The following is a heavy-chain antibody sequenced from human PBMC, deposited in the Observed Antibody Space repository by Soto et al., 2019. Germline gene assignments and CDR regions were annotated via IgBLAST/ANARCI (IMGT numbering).Heavy chain of an antibody. CDR1: GYTFTRYG. CDR3: PRDLLPITGTSNDGSDI. V-gene: IGHV1-18*01. CDR2: ISVYNGNT. D-gene: IGHD1-20*01. J-gene: IGHJ3*02. Sequence: QIQLVQSGAEVKKPGASVKVSCKASGYTFTRYGITWVRQAPGQGLEWMAWISVYNGNTNYAQKVQGRVTMTTDTSTSTAYMELRSLTSDDTAVYYCPRDLLPITGTSNDGSDIWGQGTLVTVSS.